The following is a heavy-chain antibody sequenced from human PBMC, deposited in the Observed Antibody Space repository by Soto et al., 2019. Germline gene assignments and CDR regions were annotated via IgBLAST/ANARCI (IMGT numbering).Heavy chain of an antibody. V-gene: IGHV4-30-4*01. J-gene: IGHJ6*02. CDR1: GGSISSGAYY. D-gene: IGHD2-2*01. CDR2: ISYSWST. Sequence: SETLSLTCTVSGGSISSGAYYWTWIRQPPGKGLEWIGYISYSWSTHYSPSLKSRVSITVDTSKNQFSLNLASVSAEDTAVYYCNRARDGVPVDMDQYYYYGMDVWGQGNTVTVS. CDR3: NRARDGVPVDMDQYYYYGMDV.